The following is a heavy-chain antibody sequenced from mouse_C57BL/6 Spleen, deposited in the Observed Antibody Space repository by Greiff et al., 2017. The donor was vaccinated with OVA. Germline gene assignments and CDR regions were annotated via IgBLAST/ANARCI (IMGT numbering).Heavy chain of an antibody. CDR1: GYTFTSYW. D-gene: IGHD2-4*01. J-gene: IGHJ2*01. CDR3: AREGTYDYDGGGYFDY. Sequence: VQLQQPGAELVRPGSSVKLSCKASGYTFTSYWMHWVKQRPIQGLEWIGNIDPSDSETHYNQKFKDKATLTVDKSSSTAYMQLSSLTSEDSAVYYCAREGTYDYDGGGYFDYWGQGTTLTVSS. CDR2: IDPSDSET. V-gene: IGHV1-52*01.